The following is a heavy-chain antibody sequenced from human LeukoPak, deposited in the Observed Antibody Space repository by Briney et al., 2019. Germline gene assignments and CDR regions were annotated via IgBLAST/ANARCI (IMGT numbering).Heavy chain of an antibody. D-gene: IGHD1-26*01. CDR1: GFTFSSYG. J-gene: IGHJ3*02. Sequence: GGTLRLSCAASGFTFSSYGMSWVRQAPGKGLEWVSAISGSGGSTYYADSVKGRFTISRDNSKNTLYLQMNSLRAEDTAVYCCAKDPRRGASAFDIWGQGTMVTVSS. CDR2: ISGSGGST. V-gene: IGHV3-23*01. CDR3: AKDPRRGASAFDI.